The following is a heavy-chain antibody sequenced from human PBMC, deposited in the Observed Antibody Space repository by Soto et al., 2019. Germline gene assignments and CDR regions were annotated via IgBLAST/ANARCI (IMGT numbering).Heavy chain of an antibody. CDR1: GFTFSSYA. CDR3: ARGYCSSTSCYFGYYYGMDV. J-gene: IGHJ6*02. Sequence: QVQLVESGGGVVQPGRSLRLSCEASGFTFSSYAMHWVRQAPGKGLEWVAVISYDGSNKYYADSVKGRFTISRDNSKNTLYLQMNSLRAEDTAVYYCARGYCSSTSCYFGYYYGMDVWGQGTTVTVSS. V-gene: IGHV3-30-3*01. CDR2: ISYDGSNK. D-gene: IGHD2-2*01.